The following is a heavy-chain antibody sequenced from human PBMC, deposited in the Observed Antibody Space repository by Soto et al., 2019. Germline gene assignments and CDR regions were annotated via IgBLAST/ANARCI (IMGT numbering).Heavy chain of an antibody. D-gene: IGHD6-6*01. Sequence: GGSLRLSCEASGLTFSSYSMNWVRQAPGKGLEWVSSISSSSSYIYYAGSVKGRFTISRDNAKNSLYLQMNSLRAEDTAVYYCARVLGSSSIHDAFDIWGQGTMVTV. J-gene: IGHJ3*02. CDR1: GLTFSSYS. CDR2: ISSSSSYI. CDR3: ARVLGSSSIHDAFDI. V-gene: IGHV3-21*01.